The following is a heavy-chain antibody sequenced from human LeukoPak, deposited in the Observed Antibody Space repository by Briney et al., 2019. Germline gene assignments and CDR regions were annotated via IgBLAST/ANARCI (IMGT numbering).Heavy chain of an antibody. CDR2: ISWNSGSI. V-gene: IGHV3-9*01. J-gene: IGHJ4*02. CDR1: GFTFDDYA. Sequence: GRSLRLSCAASGFTFDDYAMHWVRQAPGKGLEWVSGISWNSGSIGYADSVKGRFTISRDNAKNSLYLQMNSLRAEDTAVYYCARSSSGWYSYQPFDYWGQGTLVTVSS. D-gene: IGHD6-19*01. CDR3: ARSSSGWYSYQPFDY.